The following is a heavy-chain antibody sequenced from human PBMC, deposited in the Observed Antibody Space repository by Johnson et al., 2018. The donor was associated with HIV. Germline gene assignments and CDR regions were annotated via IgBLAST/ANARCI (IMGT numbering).Heavy chain of an antibody. CDR2: ISYDGSNK. CDR3: ARAHDAFDI. CDR1: GFTFSRYV. Sequence: QVQLVESGGGLVKPGGSLRLSCAASGFTFSRYVMHWVRQAPGKGLEWVAVISYDGSNKYYADSVKGRFTISRDNSKNTLYLQMNSLRAEDTAVYYCARAHDAFDIWGQGTMVTVSS. V-gene: IGHV3-30*03. J-gene: IGHJ3*02.